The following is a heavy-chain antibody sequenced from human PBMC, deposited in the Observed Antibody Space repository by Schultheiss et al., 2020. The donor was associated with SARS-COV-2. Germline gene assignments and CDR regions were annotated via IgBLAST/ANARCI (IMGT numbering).Heavy chain of an antibody. CDR3: AREGGDIVVVPAAMSYYYYMDV. CDR1: GYTFTSYG. J-gene: IGHJ6*03. CDR2: ISAYNGNT. Sequence: ASVKVSCKASGYTFTSYGISWVRQAPGQGLEWMGWISAYNGNTNYAQKLQGRVTMTTDTSTSTAYMELRSLRSDDTAVYYCAREGGDIVVVPAAMSYYYYMDVWGKGTTVTVSS. D-gene: IGHD2-2*01. V-gene: IGHV1-18*01.